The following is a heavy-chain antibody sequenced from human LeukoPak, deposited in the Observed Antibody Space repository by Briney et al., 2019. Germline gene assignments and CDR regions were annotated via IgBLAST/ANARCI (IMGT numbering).Heavy chain of an antibody. CDR3: ARGYCSSTSCSKRAYYFDY. J-gene: IGHJ4*02. CDR1: GGSFSGYY. CDR2: INHSGST. V-gene: IGHV4-34*01. D-gene: IGHD2-2*01. Sequence: KPSETLSLTCAVYGGSFSGYYWSWIRQPPGKGLEWIGEINHSGSTNCNPSLKSRVTISVDTSKNQFSLKLSSVTAADTAVYYCARGYCSSTSCSKRAYYFDYWGQGTLVTVSS.